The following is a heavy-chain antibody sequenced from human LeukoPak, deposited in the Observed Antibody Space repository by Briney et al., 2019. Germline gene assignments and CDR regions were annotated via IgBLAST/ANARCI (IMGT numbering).Heavy chain of an antibody. CDR2: IYPGDSDT. D-gene: IGHD3-10*01. CDR3: ARHFRFGPWYYYMDV. V-gene: IGHV5-51*01. CDR1: GYSFTSYW. J-gene: IGHJ6*03. Sequence: GESLKIYCKGSGYSFTSYWIGWVRQMPGKGREWMGIIYPGDSDTRYSPSFQGQVTISADKSISTAYLQWSSLKAPDTAMYYCARHFRFGPWYYYMDVWGKGTTVTVSS.